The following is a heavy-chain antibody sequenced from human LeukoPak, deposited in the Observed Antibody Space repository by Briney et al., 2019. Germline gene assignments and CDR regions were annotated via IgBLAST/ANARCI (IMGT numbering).Heavy chain of an antibody. Sequence: SETLSLTCTVSGGSISSYYWSWIRQPPGKGLEWIGYIYYSGSTNYNPSLKSRVTISVDTSKNQFSLKLSSVTAADTAVYYCARDSGYDSGSLEFDYWGQGTLVTVPS. V-gene: IGHV4-59*01. CDR1: GGSISSYY. CDR2: IYYSGST. CDR3: ARDSGYDSGSLEFDY. D-gene: IGHD5-12*01. J-gene: IGHJ4*02.